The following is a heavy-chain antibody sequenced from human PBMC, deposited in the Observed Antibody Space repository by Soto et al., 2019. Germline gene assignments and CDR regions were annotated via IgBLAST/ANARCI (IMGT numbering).Heavy chain of an antibody. CDR3: ARDPAIYSGKFAYGLDV. V-gene: IGHV3-48*03. D-gene: IGHD4-4*01. J-gene: IGHJ6*02. Sequence: SCAVSGFTFSSYEMNWVRQAPGKGLEWVSYIGTSGKTIYYADSVRGRFTISRDNAKNSLYLQMNSLRAEDTAVYFCARDPAIYSGKFAYGLDVWGRGTTVTVSS. CDR2: IGTSGKTI. CDR1: GFTFSSYE.